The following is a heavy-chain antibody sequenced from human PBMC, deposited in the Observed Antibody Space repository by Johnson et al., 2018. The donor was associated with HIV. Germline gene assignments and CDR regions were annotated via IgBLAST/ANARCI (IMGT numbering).Heavy chain of an antibody. D-gene: IGHD2-15*01. J-gene: IGHJ3*02. CDR2: IRYDGNYK. CDR1: DFTFSSYG. CDR3: SKDQFHKGGGSLVDGFDI. V-gene: IGHV3-30*02. Sequence: QVQLVESGGGVVQPGGSLRLSCAASDFTFSSYGMHWVRQAPGKGLEWVAFIRYDGNYKYYVDCVKGRFTISRDNSKNTLYLQMNSLRAEDTAVYDCSKDQFHKGGGSLVDGFDIWGQGTMVTVSS.